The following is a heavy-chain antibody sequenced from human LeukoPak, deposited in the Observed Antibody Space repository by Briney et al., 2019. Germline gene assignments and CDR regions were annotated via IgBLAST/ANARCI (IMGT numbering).Heavy chain of an antibody. Sequence: PGGSLRLSCAASGFSLSSYEVNWVRQAPGKGLEWVSYISTSGSTKYYADSVKGRFTMSRDNAKNSLYLQMDSLRDEDTAVYYCARGKEKWLDHFDYWGQGSLVTVS. CDR3: ARGKEKWLDHFDY. CDR1: GFSLSSYE. CDR2: ISTSGSTK. D-gene: IGHD6-19*01. V-gene: IGHV3-48*03. J-gene: IGHJ4*02.